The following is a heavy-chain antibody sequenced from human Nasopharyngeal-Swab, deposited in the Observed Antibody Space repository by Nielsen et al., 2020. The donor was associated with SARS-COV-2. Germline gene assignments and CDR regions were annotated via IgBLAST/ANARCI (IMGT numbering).Heavy chain of an antibody. D-gene: IGHD2-8*01. CDR3: ASLYCTNGVCYDY. J-gene: IGHJ4*02. CDR2: IYSDGTST. CDR1: GFTFSSYA. Sequence: GESLKISCAASGFTFSSYAMSWVRQAPGKGLEWVSVIYSDGTSTYYVDSVKGRFTISRDNAKNSLYLQMNSLRAEDTAVYYCASLYCTNGVCYDYWGQGTLVTVSS. V-gene: IGHV3-23*03.